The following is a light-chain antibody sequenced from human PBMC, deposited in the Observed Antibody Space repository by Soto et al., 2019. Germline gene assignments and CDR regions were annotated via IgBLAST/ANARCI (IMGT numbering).Light chain of an antibody. CDR2: GAS. V-gene: IGKV3-15*01. CDR1: QSVSSY. Sequence: EIVMTQSPGPLSVSPRGRAHLSCRASQSVSSYLAWYQQKPGQAPRLLIYGASTRATGIPARFSGSGSGTEFTLTISSLQSEDFAVYYCQQYNNWHQTFGQGTKVDIK. J-gene: IGKJ1*01. CDR3: QQYNNWHQT.